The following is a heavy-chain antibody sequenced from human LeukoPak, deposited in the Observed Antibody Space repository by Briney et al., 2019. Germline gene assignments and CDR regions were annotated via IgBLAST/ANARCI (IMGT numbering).Heavy chain of an antibody. CDR2: INPNSGAT. D-gene: IGHD1-1*01. CDR1: GYTFTGYY. V-gene: IGHV1-2*02. Sequence: PRASVKVSCKASGYTFTGYYIHWVRQVPGQGLEWMGWINPNSGATSYAQKFQGGVTLTRDTSITTFYMEVSRLRSDDTAVYFCARYNWNDVVSALDYWGQGTLVTVSS. J-gene: IGHJ4*02. CDR3: ARYNWNDVVSALDY.